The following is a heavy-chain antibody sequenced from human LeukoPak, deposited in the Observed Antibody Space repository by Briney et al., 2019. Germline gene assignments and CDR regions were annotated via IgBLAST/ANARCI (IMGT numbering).Heavy chain of an antibody. D-gene: IGHD6-13*01. J-gene: IGHJ5*02. CDR2: IYTSGST. V-gene: IGHV4-61*02. CDR1: GDSISSGSYY. Sequence: PSQTLSLTCTVSGDSISSGSYYWSWIRQPAGKGLEWIGRIYTSGSTNYNPSLKSRVTISVDTSKNQFSLKLSSVTAADTAVYYCARVSGYTPGQNWFDPWGQGTLVTVSS. CDR3: ARVSGYTPGQNWFDP.